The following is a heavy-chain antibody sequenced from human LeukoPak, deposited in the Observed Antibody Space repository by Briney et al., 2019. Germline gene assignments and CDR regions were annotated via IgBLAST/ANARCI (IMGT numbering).Heavy chain of an antibody. CDR1: GYTFTGYY. CDR3: ARPKPMARGRWFDP. Sequence: ASVKVSCKASGYTFTGYYIHWVRQAPGQGLEWMGWINPNGGTNYAQKFQGRVTMTRVTSISTAYMELSSLRSEDTAVYYCARPKPMARGRWFDPWGQGTLVTVSS. V-gene: IGHV1-2*02. J-gene: IGHJ5*02. D-gene: IGHD3-10*01. CDR2: INPNGGT.